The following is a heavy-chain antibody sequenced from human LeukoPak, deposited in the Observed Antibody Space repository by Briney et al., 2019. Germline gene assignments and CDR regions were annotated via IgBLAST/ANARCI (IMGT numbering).Heavy chain of an antibody. D-gene: IGHD3-3*01. CDR2: IYYNGST. CDR3: SRRPGIFCI. V-gene: IGHV4-31*03. J-gene: IGHJ3*02. CDR1: GGSISSGGYY. Sequence: SETLSLTCSVSGGSISSGGYYWSWIRQHPGKGLEWIGCIYYNGSTFYNPSLKSRVTISLDTSKNQFSLKLRSVTAADTAVFYCSRRPGIFCIWGQGAMVTVSS.